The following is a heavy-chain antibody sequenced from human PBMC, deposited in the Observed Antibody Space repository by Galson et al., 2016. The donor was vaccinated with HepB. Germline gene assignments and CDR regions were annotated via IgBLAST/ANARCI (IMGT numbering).Heavy chain of an antibody. CDR2: ISGTGGSS. D-gene: IGHD1-1*01. CDR1: GFTFSSYA. J-gene: IGHJ2*01. Sequence: SLRLSCATSGFTFSSYAMSWVRQAPGKGLEWDSSISGTGGSSYHADSVRGRFTISRDNSKNTLYLQMNSLRAEDTAVYYCARVLIQYNSWYFDLWGRGTLVTVSS. CDR3: ARVLIQYNSWYFDL. V-gene: IGHV3-23*01.